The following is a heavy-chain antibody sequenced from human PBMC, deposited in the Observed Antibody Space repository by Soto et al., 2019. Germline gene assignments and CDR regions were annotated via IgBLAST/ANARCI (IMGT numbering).Heavy chain of an antibody. CDR2: VSDSGGTT. Sequence: EVRLLESGGGLVQPGGSLRLSCAASGFTFSNYAMSWVRQPPGKGLEWVSVVSDSGGTTYYADSVKGRFTMSRDNSRNTLYLQMNSLRAEDTAIYYCAKDLRAGNWNYYFNYWGQGTLVTVSS. V-gene: IGHV3-23*01. CDR1: GFTFSNYA. CDR3: AKDLRAGNWNYYFNY. D-gene: IGHD1-7*01. J-gene: IGHJ4*02.